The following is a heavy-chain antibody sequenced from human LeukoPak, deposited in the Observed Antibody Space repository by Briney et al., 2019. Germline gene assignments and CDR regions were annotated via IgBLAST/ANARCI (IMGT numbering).Heavy chain of an antibody. Sequence: GGSLRLSCAASGFTFSNAWMSWVRQAPGKGLEWVGRIKSKTDGGTTDYAAPVEGRFTISRDDSKNTLYLQMNSLKTEDTAVYYCTTDLSNILTGYYSFDYWGQGTLVTVSS. J-gene: IGHJ4*02. CDR2: IKSKTDGGTT. D-gene: IGHD3-9*01. V-gene: IGHV3-15*01. CDR1: GFTFSNAW. CDR3: TTDLSNILTGYYSFDY.